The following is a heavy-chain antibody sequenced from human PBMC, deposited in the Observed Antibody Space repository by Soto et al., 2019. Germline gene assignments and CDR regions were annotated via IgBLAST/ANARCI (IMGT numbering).Heavy chain of an antibody. CDR2: IKSKNDGGTL. V-gene: IGHV3-15*07. J-gene: IGHJ4*02. Sequence: GGFLRDSCGAFGLKCADPGGHRVRLAPGKGLEWVARIKSKNDGGTLDYASPVKGRFTISRDDSKKTSYLQMNSLKTEDTAIYYCSTSGYGGFDYWGQGVLVTVSS. CDR3: STSGYGGFDY. D-gene: IGHD5-12*01. CDR1: GLKCADPG.